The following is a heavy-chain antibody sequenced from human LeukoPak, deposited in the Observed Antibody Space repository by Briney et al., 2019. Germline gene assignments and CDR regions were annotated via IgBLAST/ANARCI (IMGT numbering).Heavy chain of an antibody. CDR3: TTLSGPLGY. D-gene: IGHD1-26*01. Sequence: GGSLRLSCAASGFTFSNAWVSWVRQALGKGLEWVGRIKGKTDGGTTDYAAPLKGRFTISRDDSKNTLYLQMNSLKTEDTAVYYCTTLSGPLGYWGQGTLVTVSS. V-gene: IGHV3-15*05. J-gene: IGHJ4*02. CDR1: GFTFSNAW. CDR2: IKGKTDGGTT.